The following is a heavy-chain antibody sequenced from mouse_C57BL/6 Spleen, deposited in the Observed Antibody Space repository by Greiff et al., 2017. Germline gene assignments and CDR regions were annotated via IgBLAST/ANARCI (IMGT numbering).Heavy chain of an antibody. Sequence: EVKLVESGGGLVKPGGSLKLSCAASGFTFSSYAMSWVRQTPEKRLEWVATISDGGSYTYYPDNVKCRFTISRDNAKNNLYLQMSHLKSEDTAMYYCARVGSSYPYYFDYWGQGTTLTVSS. J-gene: IGHJ2*01. D-gene: IGHD1-1*01. CDR3: ARVGSSYPYYFDY. CDR2: ISDGGSYT. CDR1: GFTFSSYA. V-gene: IGHV5-4*03.